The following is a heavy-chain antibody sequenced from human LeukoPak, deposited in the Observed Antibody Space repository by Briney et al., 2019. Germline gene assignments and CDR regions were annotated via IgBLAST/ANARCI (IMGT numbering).Heavy chain of an antibody. V-gene: IGHV4-39*07. CDR2: IYSSGST. CDR3: ARSDGYGLVGI. D-gene: IGHD3-10*01. J-gene: IGHJ3*02. Sequence: SETLTLTCRVSGASINSGSNYWGWIPQPPGKTLEWIGSIYSSGSTYYNPSLKRRVITMIDTPKNHFSLNLSSVTAADTAVYYCARSDGYGLVGIWGQGTMVTVSS. CDR1: GASINSGSNY.